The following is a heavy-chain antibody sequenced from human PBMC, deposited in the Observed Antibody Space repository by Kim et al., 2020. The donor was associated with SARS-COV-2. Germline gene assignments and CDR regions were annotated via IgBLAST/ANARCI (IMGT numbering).Heavy chain of an antibody. Sequence: GESLKISCKGSGYSFTSYWIGWVRQMPGKGLEWMGIIYPGDSDTRYIPSFQGQVTISADKSISTAYLQWSSLKASDTAMYYCARGAIMMYYYGSGYGMDVWGQGTTVTVSS. D-gene: IGHD3-10*01. V-gene: IGHV5-51*01. J-gene: IGHJ6*02. CDR1: GYSFTSYW. CDR3: ARGAIMMYYYGSGYGMDV. CDR2: IYPGDSDT.